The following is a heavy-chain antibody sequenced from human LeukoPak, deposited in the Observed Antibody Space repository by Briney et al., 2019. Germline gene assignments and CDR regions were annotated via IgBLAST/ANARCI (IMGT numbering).Heavy chain of an antibody. V-gene: IGHV3-30*04. J-gene: IGHJ4*02. CDR2: ISYDGSNK. D-gene: IGHD6-19*01. CDR3: ARDYGSGEFDY. CDR1: GFTFSSYA. Sequence: GGSLRLSCAASGFTFSSYAMHWVRQAPGKGLEWVAVISYDGSNKYYADSVKGRFTISRDNSKNTLYLQMNSLRAEDTAVYYCARDYGSGEFDYWGQGTPVTVSS.